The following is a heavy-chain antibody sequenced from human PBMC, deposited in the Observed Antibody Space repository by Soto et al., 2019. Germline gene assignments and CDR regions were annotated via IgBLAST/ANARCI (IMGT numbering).Heavy chain of an antibody. V-gene: IGHV4-59*12. CDR2: IYYSGST. D-gene: IGHD3-3*01. Sequence: QVQLQESGPGLVKPSETLSLTCTVSGGSISSYYWSWIRQPPGKGLEWIGYIYYSGSTNYNPSLKSRVTISVDTSKNPFSLKLSSVTAADTAVYYCAREMRRSLDYYGMDVWGQGTTVTVSS. CDR3: AREMRRSLDYYGMDV. CDR1: GGSISSYY. J-gene: IGHJ6*02.